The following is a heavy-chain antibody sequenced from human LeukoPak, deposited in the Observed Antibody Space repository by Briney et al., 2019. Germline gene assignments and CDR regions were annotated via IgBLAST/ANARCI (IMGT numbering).Heavy chain of an antibody. CDR1: GGSISSSTYY. D-gene: IGHD6-19*01. CDR3: ARHRSVAGQDYFDY. V-gene: IGHV4-39*01. CDR2: GYYSGST. J-gene: IGHJ4*02. Sequence: SETLSLTCTVSGGSISSSTYYWGWIRQPPGKGLEWIGGGYYSGSTYYNPSLKSRVTISVDTSKNQFSLKLSSVTAADTAVYYCARHRSVAGQDYFDYWGQGTLVTVSS.